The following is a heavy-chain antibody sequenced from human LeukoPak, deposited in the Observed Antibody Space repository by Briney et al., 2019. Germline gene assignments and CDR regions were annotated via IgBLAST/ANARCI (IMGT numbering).Heavy chain of an antibody. CDR1: GGSISSGDYY. CDR3: ARVPRPGYCSSTSCYPDAFDI. Sequence: SETLSLTCTVSGGSISSGDYYWSWIRQPPGKGLEWTGYIYYSGSTYYNPSLKSRVTISVDTSKNQFSLKLSSVTAADTAVYYCARVPRPGYCSSTSCYPDAFDIWGQGTMVTVSS. J-gene: IGHJ3*02. D-gene: IGHD2-2*03. CDR2: IYYSGST. V-gene: IGHV4-30-4*08.